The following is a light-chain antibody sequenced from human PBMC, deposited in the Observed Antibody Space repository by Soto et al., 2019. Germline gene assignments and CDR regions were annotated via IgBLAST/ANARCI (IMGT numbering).Light chain of an antibody. CDR3: QQYGSSGT. V-gene: IGKV3-20*01. J-gene: IGKJ1*01. CDR1: QSVINNY. CDR2: GAS. Sequence: EIVLTQSAGTVSRSPGERATLSFMASQSVINNYLAWYQQRPGQAPRLLIYGASNRATGIPDRFSGSGSGTDFTLTISRLEPEDFAVYYCQQYGSSGTFGQGTKVDIK.